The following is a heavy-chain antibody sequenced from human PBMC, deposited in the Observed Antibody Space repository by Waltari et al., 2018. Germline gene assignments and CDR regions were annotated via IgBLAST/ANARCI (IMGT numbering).Heavy chain of an antibody. D-gene: IGHD3-22*01. CDR3: ARDLYYYDSSWGY. Sequence: EVQLVESGGGLVQPGGSLRLSCAASGFTFSSYWMSWVRQAPGKGLEWVANIKQDGSEKYYVDSVKGRFTISRDNAKNSLYLQMNSLRAEDTAVYYCARDLYYYDSSWGYWGQGTLVTVSS. CDR1: GFTFSSYW. V-gene: IGHV3-7*01. J-gene: IGHJ4*02. CDR2: IKQDGSEK.